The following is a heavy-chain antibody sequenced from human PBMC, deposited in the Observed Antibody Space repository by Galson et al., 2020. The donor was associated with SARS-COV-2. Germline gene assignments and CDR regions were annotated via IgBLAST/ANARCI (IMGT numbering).Heavy chain of an antibody. V-gene: IGHV3-11*01. D-gene: IGHD2-21*01. CDR2: ISSSGDTI. Sequence: GGSLRLSCAVSGFTLSDYYMSWTRQTPGKGLEWVAYISSSGDTIYYADSVKGRFTISRDNANSSLYLQMNSLRDEDTAVYYCAREKAYWDYYFNGMGVWGQGTTVSVS. CDR3: AREKAYWDYYFNGMGV. CDR1: GFTLSDYY. J-gene: IGHJ6*02.